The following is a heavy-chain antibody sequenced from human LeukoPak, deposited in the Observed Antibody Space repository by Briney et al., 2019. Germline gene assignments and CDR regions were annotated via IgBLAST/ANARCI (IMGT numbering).Heavy chain of an antibody. CDR1: GDTFSSYA. CDR2: IISIFGTA. Sequence: SVKVSCKASGDTFSSYAISWVRQAPGQGLEWMGRIISIFGTANYAQKFQGRVTITTDESTNTSYMELSSLRSEDTAVYYCAGDGGYYGSGVYWGQGTLVTVSS. V-gene: IGHV1-69*05. CDR3: AGDGGYYGSGVY. J-gene: IGHJ4*02. D-gene: IGHD3-10*01.